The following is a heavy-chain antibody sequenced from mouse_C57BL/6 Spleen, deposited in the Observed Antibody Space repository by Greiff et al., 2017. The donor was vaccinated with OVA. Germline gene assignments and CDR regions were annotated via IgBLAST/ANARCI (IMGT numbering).Heavy chain of an antibody. CDR2: IYPSDSET. CDR1: GYTFTSYW. V-gene: IGHV1-61*01. CDR3: ARGEEYDSCFDY. J-gene: IGHJ2*01. Sequence: QVQLKQPGAELVRPGSSVKLSCKASGYTFTSYWMDWVKQRPGQGLEWIGNIYPSDSETHYNQKFKDKATLTVDKSSSTAYMQLSSLTSEDSAVYYCARGEEYDSCFDYWGQGTTLTVSS. D-gene: IGHD2-4*01.